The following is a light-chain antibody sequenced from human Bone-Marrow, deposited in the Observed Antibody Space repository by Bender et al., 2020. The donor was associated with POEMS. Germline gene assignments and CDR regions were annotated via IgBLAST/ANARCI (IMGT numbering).Light chain of an antibody. V-gene: IGLV3-1*01. CDR3: SSYAGSNNLV. CDR2: QDT. Sequence: LTQPASVSVSPGQTASITCSGHNLGDKYASWYQQKPGQSPVLVIHQDTKRPSGVPDRFSGSKSGTSASLAITGLQAEDEGDYYCSSYAGSNNLVFGGGTKLTVL. J-gene: IGLJ2*01. CDR1: NLGDKY.